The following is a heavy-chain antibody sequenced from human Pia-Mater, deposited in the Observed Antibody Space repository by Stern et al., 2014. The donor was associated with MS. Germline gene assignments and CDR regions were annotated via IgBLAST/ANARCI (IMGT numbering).Heavy chain of an antibody. J-gene: IGHJ4*02. Sequence: VQLVESGPGLVKPSQTLSLTCTVSGGSISSGGYYWSWIRQHPGKGLEWIGDIDYSGSTYYNPSLKSRVTISVDTSKNQFSLKLSSVTAADTAVYYCARVDSSSWDFDYWGQGTLVTVSS. D-gene: IGHD6-13*01. CDR1: GGSISSGGYY. CDR3: ARVDSSSWDFDY. CDR2: IDYSGST. V-gene: IGHV4-31*03.